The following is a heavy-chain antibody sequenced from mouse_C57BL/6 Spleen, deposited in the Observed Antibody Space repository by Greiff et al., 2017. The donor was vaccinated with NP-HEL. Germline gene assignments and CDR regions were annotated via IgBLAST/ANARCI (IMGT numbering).Heavy chain of an antibody. D-gene: IGHD1-1*01. CDR3: ARDYYGSSWYFDV. V-gene: IGHV1-18*01. Sequence: EVQLQQSGPELVKPGASVKIPCKASGYTFTDYNMDWVKQSHGKSLEWIGDINPNNGGTIYNQKFKGKATLTVDKSSSTAYMERRSLTSEDTAVYYCARDYYGSSWYFDVWGTGTTVTVSS. CDR1: GYTFTDYN. J-gene: IGHJ1*03. CDR2: INPNNGGT.